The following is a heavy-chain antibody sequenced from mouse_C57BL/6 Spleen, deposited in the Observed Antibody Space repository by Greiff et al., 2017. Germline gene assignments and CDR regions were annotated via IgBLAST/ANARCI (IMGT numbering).Heavy chain of an antibody. V-gene: IGHV5-17*01. D-gene: IGHD1-3*01. CDR2: ISSGSSTI. J-gene: IGHJ2*01. CDR3: ARSGDGDYFDY. CDR1: GFTFSDYG. Sequence: EVKLVESGGGLVKPGGSLKLSCAASGFTFSDYGMHWVRQAPEKGLEWVAYISSGSSTIYYADTVKGRFTISRDNAKNTLFLQMTSLRSEDTAMYYCARSGDGDYFDYWGQGTTRTVSS.